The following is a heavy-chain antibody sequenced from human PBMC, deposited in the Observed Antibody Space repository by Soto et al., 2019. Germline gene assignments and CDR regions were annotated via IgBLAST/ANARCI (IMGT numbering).Heavy chain of an antibody. V-gene: IGHV3-30*04. CDR1: GFTFSSYA. Sequence: GGSLRLSCAASGFTFSSYAMHWVRQAPGKGLEWVAVISYDGSNKYYADSVKGRFTISRDNSKNTLYLQMNSLRAEDTAVYYCAKDLLVVGATPAYYWGQGTLVTVSS. CDR2: ISYDGSNK. J-gene: IGHJ4*02. CDR3: AKDLLVVGATPAYY. D-gene: IGHD1-26*01.